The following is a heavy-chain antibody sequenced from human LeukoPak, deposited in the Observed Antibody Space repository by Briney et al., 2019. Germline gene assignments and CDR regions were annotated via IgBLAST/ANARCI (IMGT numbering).Heavy chain of an antibody. D-gene: IGHD5-18*01. Sequence: GGSLRLSCAASGFTFSIYGMHWVRQAPGKWLDWVPGISYDGSIKYYADSVKGRFTISRDNSKNTLYLQINSLRAEYTAVYYCAKDSGYSYGYGVRESYRDVWGHGTTVTVSS. CDR2: ISYDGSIK. CDR3: AKDSGYSYGYGVRESYRDV. V-gene: IGHV3-30*18. CDR1: GFTFSIYG. J-gene: IGHJ6*02.